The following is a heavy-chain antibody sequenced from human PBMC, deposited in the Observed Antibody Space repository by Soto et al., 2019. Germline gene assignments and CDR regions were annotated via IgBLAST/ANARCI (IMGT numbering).Heavy chain of an antibody. CDR3: ARDLSSGWYYYYYYGMDV. J-gene: IGHJ6*02. CDR2: ISAYNGNT. Sequence: ASVKVFCKASGYTFTSYGISWVRQAPGQGLEWMGWISAYNGNTNYAQKLQGRVTMTTDTSTSTAYMELRSLRSDDTAVYYCARDLSSGWYYYYYYGMDVWGQGTTVTVSS. CDR1: GYTFTSYG. D-gene: IGHD6-19*01. V-gene: IGHV1-18*01.